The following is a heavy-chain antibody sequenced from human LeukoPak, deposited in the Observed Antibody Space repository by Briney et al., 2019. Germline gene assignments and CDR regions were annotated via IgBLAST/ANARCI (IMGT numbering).Heavy chain of an antibody. J-gene: IGHJ6*02. CDR1: GGSISSGGYS. Sequence: PSETLSLTCTVSGGSISSGGYSWSWIRQHPGKGLEWIGYIYYSGSTYYNPSLKSRVTISVDTSKNQFSLKLSSVTAADTAVYYCARHWRSHYYDIPVWGQGTTVTVSS. V-gene: IGHV4-31*03. CDR2: IYYSGST. D-gene: IGHD3-22*01. CDR3: ARHWRSHYYDIPV.